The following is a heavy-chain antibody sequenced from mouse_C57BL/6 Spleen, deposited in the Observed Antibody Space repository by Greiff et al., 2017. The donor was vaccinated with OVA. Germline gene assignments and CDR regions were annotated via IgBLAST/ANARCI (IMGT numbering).Heavy chain of an antibody. CDR3: AGRGCYGGLYFWC. Sequence: QVQLQQPGAELVRPGTSVKLSCKASGYTFTSYWMHWVKQRPGQGLEWIGVIDPSDSYTNYNQKFKGKATLTVDTSSSTAYMQLSSLTSEDSSVYYYAGRGCYGGLYFWCRGKGLTVT. V-gene: IGHV1-59*01. D-gene: IGHD1-1*01. J-gene: IGHJ1*03. CDR1: GYTFTSYW. CDR2: IDPSDSYT.